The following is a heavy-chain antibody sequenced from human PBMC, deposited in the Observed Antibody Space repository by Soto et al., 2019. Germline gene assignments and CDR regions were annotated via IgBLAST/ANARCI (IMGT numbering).Heavy chain of an antibody. CDR3: AIGRTYNGYDYAAEDN. CDR2: ISAYNGNT. V-gene: IGHV1-18*01. J-gene: IGHJ4*02. Sequence: QVQLVQSGAEVKKPGASVKVSCVASGYSFSSYGISWVRQAPGQGLEWVGWISAYNGNTNYAQRVQGRVTMPTDISTTTAYMELRSLSSDDPAVYYCAIGRTYNGYDYAAEDNWGQGTPVTVSS. D-gene: IGHD5-12*01. CDR1: GYSFSSYG.